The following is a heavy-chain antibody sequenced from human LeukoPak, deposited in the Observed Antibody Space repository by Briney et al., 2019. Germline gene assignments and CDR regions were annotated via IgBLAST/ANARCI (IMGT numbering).Heavy chain of an antibody. V-gene: IGHV3-23*01. CDR2: ISGGGTST. CDR3: AKDRAIRLVPYYLVPDT. D-gene: IGHD3-10*01. Sequence: PGGSLRLSCAASGLTFSTYAMSWVRQAPGKGLEWVSAISGGGTSTYYADSVKGRFTISRDNSKNTLYLQMNRLRAEDTAIYYCAKDRAIRLVPYYLVPDTWGRGTMVTASS. CDR1: GLTFSTYA. J-gene: IGHJ3*02.